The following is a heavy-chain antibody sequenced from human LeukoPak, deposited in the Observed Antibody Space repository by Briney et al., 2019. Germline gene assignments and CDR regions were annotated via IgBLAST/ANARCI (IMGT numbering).Heavy chain of an antibody. CDR2: IYYSGST. CDR1: GGSISSYY. V-gene: IGHV4-59*01. J-gene: IGHJ3*02. D-gene: IGHD3-3*01. Sequence: SETLSLTCTVSGGSISSYYWSWIRQPPGKGLEWIGYIYYSGSTNYNPSLKSRVTISVDTSKNQFSLKLSSVTAADTAVYYCARSLALVPKHYDFWSGYYIPDAFDIWGQGTMVTVSS. CDR3: ARSLALVPKHYDFWSGYYIPDAFDI.